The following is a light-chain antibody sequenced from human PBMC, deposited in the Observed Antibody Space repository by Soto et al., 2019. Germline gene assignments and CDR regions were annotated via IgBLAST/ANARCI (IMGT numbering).Light chain of an antibody. CDR1: RSNIGNNA. CDR2: YDD. J-gene: IGLJ2*01. CDR3: AVWDDNRNGVV. V-gene: IGLV1-36*01. Sequence: QSVLTQPPSVSEAPRQRVTISCSGSRSNIGNNAVNWYQQLPGKAPKLLIYYDDLLPSGVSDRFSGSKSGTSASLAISGLQSEDEADYYCAVWDDNRNGVVFGGGTKLTVL.